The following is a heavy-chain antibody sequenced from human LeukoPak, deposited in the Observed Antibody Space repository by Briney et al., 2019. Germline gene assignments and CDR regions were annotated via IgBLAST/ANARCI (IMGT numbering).Heavy chain of an antibody. CDR2: ISGSGGST. J-gene: IGHJ3*01. CDR3: AKAEQWLVYV. V-gene: IGHV3-23*01. D-gene: IGHD6-19*01. Sequence: GGSLRLSCAAPGFTFSSYAMSWVRQAPGKGLEWVSAISGSGGSTYYADSVKGRFTISRDNSKNTRYLQMNSLRAEDTAVYYCAKAEQWLVYVWGQGTMVTVSS. CDR1: GFTFSSYA.